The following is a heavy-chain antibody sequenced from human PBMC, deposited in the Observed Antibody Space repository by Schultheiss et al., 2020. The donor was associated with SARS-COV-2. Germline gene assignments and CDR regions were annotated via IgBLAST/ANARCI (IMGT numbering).Heavy chain of an antibody. Sequence: GGSLRLSCAASGFTFSSYAMHWVRQAPGKGLEWVAVISYDGSNKYYADSVKGRFTISRDNSKNTLYLQMNSLRAEDTAVYYCAKDRYSGYDYYYYYYYGMDVWGQGTTVTVS. CDR1: GFTFSSYA. V-gene: IGHV3-30-3*01. J-gene: IGHJ6*02. D-gene: IGHD5-12*01. CDR3: AKDRYSGYDYYYYYYYGMDV. CDR2: ISYDGSNK.